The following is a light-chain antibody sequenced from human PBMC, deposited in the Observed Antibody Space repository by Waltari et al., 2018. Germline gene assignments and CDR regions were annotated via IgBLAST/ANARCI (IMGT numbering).Light chain of an antibody. Sequence: QSALTPPASVSGSPGPSSTAACTAPSSDVGRNHPFSWYQQPPDKAPKLMIYEGSKRPSGVSNRFSGSKSGNTASLTISGLQAEDEADYYCCSYAGSSTLLFGGGTKVTVL. CDR1: SSDVGRNHP. CDR3: CSYAGSSTLL. J-gene: IGLJ2*01. V-gene: IGLV2-23*01. CDR2: EGS.